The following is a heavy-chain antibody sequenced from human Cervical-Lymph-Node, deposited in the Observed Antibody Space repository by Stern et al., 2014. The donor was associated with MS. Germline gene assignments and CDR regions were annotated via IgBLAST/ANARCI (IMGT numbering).Heavy chain of an antibody. Sequence: VQLVESGGGVVQPGRSLRLSCAASGFTFSSYGMHWVRQAPGKGLEWEAVISYDGSNKYYADSVKGRFTISRDNSKNTLYLQMNSLRAEDTAVYYCAKDLSSQLELKNRGGWFDPWGQGTLVTVSS. CDR3: AKDLSSQLELKNRGGWFDP. CDR2: ISYDGSNK. V-gene: IGHV3-30*18. J-gene: IGHJ5*02. D-gene: IGHD1-1*01. CDR1: GFTFSSYG.